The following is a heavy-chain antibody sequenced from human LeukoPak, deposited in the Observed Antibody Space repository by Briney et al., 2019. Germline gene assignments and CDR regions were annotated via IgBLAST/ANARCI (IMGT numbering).Heavy chain of an antibody. D-gene: IGHD3-10*01. J-gene: IGHJ4*02. Sequence: GGSLRLSCAASGFTFSSYAMHWVRQAPGKGLEWVAVISYDGSNKYYADSVKGRFTISRDNSKNTLYLQMNSLRAEDTAVYYCARDSSPRQLWFGELNAFDYWGQGTLVTVSS. V-gene: IGHV3-30-3*01. CDR1: GFTFSSYA. CDR3: ARDSSPRQLWFGELNAFDY. CDR2: ISYDGSNK.